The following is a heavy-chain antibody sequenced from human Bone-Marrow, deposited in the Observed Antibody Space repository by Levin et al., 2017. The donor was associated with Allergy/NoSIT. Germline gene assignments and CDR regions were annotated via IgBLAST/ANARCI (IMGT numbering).Heavy chain of an antibody. Sequence: PGESLKISCQVSGYTFTNYWIAWVRQMPGKGLEWMGIIFPGDSDTKFSPSFRGQVTLSVDKSTNIAYLQWSSLKASDSATYYCARMGGQVGDTYALDVWGQGTTVTVSS. D-gene: IGHD4-17*01. V-gene: IGHV5-51*01. CDR1: GYTFTNYW. J-gene: IGHJ6*02. CDR2: IFPGDSDT. CDR3: ARMGGQVGDTYALDV.